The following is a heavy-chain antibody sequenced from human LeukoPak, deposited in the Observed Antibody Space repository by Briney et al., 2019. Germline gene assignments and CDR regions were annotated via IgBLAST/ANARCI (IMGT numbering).Heavy chain of an antibody. D-gene: IGHD6-13*01. V-gene: IGHV3-23*01. CDR3: AKSLYVAAAGTNY. J-gene: IGHJ4*02. Sequence: GESLRLSCAASGFTFSSYAMSWVRQAPGKGLEWVSAISTSGGGTYYADSVKGRFTISRDNSKNTLYLQMNSLRAEDTAVYYCAKSLYVAAAGTNYWGQGTLVTVSS. CDR2: ISTSGGGT. CDR1: GFTFSSYA.